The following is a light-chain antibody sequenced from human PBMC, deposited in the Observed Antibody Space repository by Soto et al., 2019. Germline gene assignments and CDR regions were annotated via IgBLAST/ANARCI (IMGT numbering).Light chain of an antibody. J-gene: IGKJ1*01. CDR2: GAS. CDR3: EQYNNWPPART. Sequence: EIVMTQSPATLSVSPGDRAALSCRASQSVGSNLAWYEQKPGQAPRLLIYGASTRATGIPARFSGSGSGTEFTLTISSLQSEDFANYFCEQYNNWPPARTFGQGTKVEIK. CDR1: QSVGSN. V-gene: IGKV3-15*01.